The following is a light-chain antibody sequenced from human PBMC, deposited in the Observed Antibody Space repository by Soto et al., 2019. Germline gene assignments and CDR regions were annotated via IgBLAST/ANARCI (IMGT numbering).Light chain of an antibody. Sequence: DIPMTQSPSTRSASVGDRVTITCRASQSISSWLAWYQQKAGEAPKLLIYKASSLESGVPSRFGGSGSGTEFTLTISSLQSDDFATYYCQQYNVYPWTFGQGTKVEIK. CDR3: QQYNVYPWT. CDR2: KAS. V-gene: IGKV1-5*03. CDR1: QSISSW. J-gene: IGKJ1*01.